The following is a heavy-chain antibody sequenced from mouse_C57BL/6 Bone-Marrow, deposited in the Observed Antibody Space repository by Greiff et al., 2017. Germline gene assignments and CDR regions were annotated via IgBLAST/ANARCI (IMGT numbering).Heavy chain of an antibody. CDR1: GYTFTSYT. Sequence: QVQLQQSGAELARPGASVKMSCKASGYTFTSYTMHWVKQRPGQGLEWIGYINPSSGYTKYNQKFKDKATLTADKSSSTAYMQRSSLTSEDSAVYYCARGSPVRYFDVWGTGTTVTVSS. J-gene: IGHJ1*03. CDR3: ARGSPVRYFDV. CDR2: INPSSGYT. D-gene: IGHD2-14*01. V-gene: IGHV1-4*01.